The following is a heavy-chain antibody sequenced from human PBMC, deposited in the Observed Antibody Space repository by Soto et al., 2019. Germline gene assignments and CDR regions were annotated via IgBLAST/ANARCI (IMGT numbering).Heavy chain of an antibody. J-gene: IGHJ6*02. D-gene: IGHD3-10*01. CDR3: AKGGFGESRYYYNGMDV. CDR2: ISGSGGST. CDR1: GITFSSDA. Sequence: GGFLRLSCAASGITFSSDAMSWVRPAPGKGVGWVSVISGSGGSTYYADSVKGRFTISRDNSKNTLYLQMNSLRAEDTAVYYCAKGGFGESRYYYNGMDVWGQGTTVTVSS. V-gene: IGHV3-23*01.